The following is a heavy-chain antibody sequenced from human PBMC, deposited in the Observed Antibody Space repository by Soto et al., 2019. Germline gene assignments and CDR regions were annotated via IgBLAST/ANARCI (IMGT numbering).Heavy chain of an antibody. D-gene: IGHD2-8*01. V-gene: IGHV3-23*01. CDR1: GFTFSNYA. Sequence: RLSCAASGFTFSNYAMTWARQAPGKGLEWVSSISGNGDRTYYADSVKGRFTISRDNFKSTLYLQMNSLRADDSAVYYCANWVEGTMVYFDYWGLGTLVTVS. CDR2: ISGNGDRT. J-gene: IGHJ4*02. CDR3: ANWVEGTMVYFDY.